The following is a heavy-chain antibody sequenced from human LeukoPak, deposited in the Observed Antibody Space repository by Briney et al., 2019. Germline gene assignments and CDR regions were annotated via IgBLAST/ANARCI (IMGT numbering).Heavy chain of an antibody. CDR2: ISYDGSNK. J-gene: IGHJ6*03. CDR1: GFTFSTYG. D-gene: IGHD1-1*01. Sequence: PWGSLRLSCAASGFTFSTYGMHWVGQAPGKGLEWVAFISYDGSNKYHADSVKGRFTISRDNSKNTVYLQMNSLRAEDTAVYFCAKEYGYDYNYFYSMDVWGKGTTVTISS. CDR3: AKEYGYDYNYFYSMDV. V-gene: IGHV3-30*02.